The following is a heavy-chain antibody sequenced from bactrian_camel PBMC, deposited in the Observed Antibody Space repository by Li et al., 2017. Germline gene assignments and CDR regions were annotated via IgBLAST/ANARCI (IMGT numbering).Heavy chain of an antibody. CDR2: INNSGHST. CDR3: TRQENPDALGYPQY. Sequence: VQLVESGGDLVQPGGSLRLSCAASGFTFSIYAMSWVRQAPGKGLEWVSGINNSGHSTYYADSVKGRFTISRVNAKNTVYLQLNSLKPEDMAMYFCTRQENPDALGYPQYWGQGTQVTVS. J-gene: IGHJ4*01. CDR1: GFTFSIYA. V-gene: IGHV3S40*01. D-gene: IGHD5*01.